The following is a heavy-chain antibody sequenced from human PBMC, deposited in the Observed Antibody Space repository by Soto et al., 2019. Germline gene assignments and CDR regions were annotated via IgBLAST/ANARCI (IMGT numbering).Heavy chain of an antibody. Sequence: QVQLVQSGAEVKKPGASVKVSCKASGYTFTSYSISWVRQAPGQGLEWMGWISAYNGNTNYAQKLQGRVTMTTDTSTSTAYMELRSLRSDDTAVYYCARGRYDILTGYYKESGEYYYYGMDVWGQGTTVTVSS. D-gene: IGHD3-9*01. CDR2: ISAYNGNT. J-gene: IGHJ6*02. CDR3: ARGRYDILTGYYKESGEYYYYGMDV. V-gene: IGHV1-18*01. CDR1: GYTFTSYS.